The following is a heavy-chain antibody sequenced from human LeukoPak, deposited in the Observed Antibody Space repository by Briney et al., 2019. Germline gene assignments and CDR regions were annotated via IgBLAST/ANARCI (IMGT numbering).Heavy chain of an antibody. CDR1: GFTLSSYA. CDR3: ARRYCSGGSCSPGDY. V-gene: IGHV3-30*04. Sequence: GRSLRLSCAASGFTLSSYAMHWVRQAPGKGLEWVAVISYDGSNKYYADSVKGRFTISRDNSKNTLYLQMNSLRAEDTAVYYCARRYCSGGSCSPGDYWGQGTLVTVSS. CDR2: ISYDGSNK. J-gene: IGHJ4*02. D-gene: IGHD2-15*01.